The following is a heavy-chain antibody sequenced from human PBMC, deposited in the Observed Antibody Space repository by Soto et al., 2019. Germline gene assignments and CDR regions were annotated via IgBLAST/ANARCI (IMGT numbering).Heavy chain of an antibody. CDR1: GASISTDY. D-gene: IGHD3-22*01. J-gene: IGHJ5*02. V-gene: IGHV4-59*01. CDR3: ARPYYDTTGYGLDP. CDR2: IYYGGSI. Sequence: QVQLQESGPGLVKPSETLSLTCTVSGASISTDYWSWIRQSPGKGLEWIGYIYYGGSINYNPSLKSRVIISVDTSKKQFFLRLSSVTTADTAVYYCARPYYDTTGYGLDPWGQGTLVTVSS.